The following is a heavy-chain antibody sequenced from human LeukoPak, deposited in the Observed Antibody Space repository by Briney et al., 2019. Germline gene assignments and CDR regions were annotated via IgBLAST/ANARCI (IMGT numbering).Heavy chain of an antibody. CDR2: ILYDGSNK. J-gene: IGHJ6*02. CDR3: AKDVVGVAYYYGMDV. CDR1: GFTFSSYG. Sequence: GGSLRLSCAASGFTFSSYGMHWVRQAPGKGLEWVAVILYDGSNKYYTESAKGRFTIFRDNFKNTLNLQMNSLRAEDTAVYYCAKDVVGVAYYYGMDVWGQGTTVTVSS. V-gene: IGHV3-30*18. D-gene: IGHD2-15*01.